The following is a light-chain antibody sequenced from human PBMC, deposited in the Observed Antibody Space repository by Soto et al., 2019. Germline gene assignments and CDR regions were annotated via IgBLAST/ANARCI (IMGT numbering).Light chain of an antibody. CDR1: QTISSW. CDR3: QQYNSYRA. J-gene: IGKJ1*01. CDR2: KAS. Sequence: DIQMPQYPSTLSGSVGDRVTITCRASQTISSWLAWYQQKPGKAPKLLIYKASTLKSGVPSRFSGSGSGTDFTLTISSLQPDDSATYYCQQYNSYRAFGQGTKVDIK. V-gene: IGKV1-5*03.